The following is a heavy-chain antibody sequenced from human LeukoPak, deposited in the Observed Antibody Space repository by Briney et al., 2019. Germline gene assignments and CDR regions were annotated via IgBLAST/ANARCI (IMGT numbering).Heavy chain of an antibody. Sequence: SETLSLTCVVSGGXISGTNCWSWVRQPPGQGLEWIGEISLAGQTNYNPSLNGRVTMSLDKSSNQLSLHLTPVTAADTATYYCSRESGPFCPFGYWGQGTLVIVSS. V-gene: IGHV4/OR15-8*02. D-gene: IGHD1-26*01. CDR3: SRESGPFCPFGY. CDR1: GGXISGTNC. CDR2: ISLAGQT. J-gene: IGHJ4*02.